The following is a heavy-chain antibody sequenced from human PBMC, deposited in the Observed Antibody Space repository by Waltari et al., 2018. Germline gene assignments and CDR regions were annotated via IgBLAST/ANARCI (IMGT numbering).Heavy chain of an antibody. Sequence: QVQLQESGPGLVKPSETLSLACSVSGGSISRGSYYWSWVRQPAGKGLEWIGYIYTSGNTNDNPSLMGRVTISVDTSKNQFSLKLSSVTAADTAVYYCARVPSGDLVDSWGQGTLVTVSS. CDR3: ARVPSGDLVDS. D-gene: IGHD3-10*01. CDR1: GGSISRGSYY. J-gene: IGHJ4*02. CDR2: IYTSGNT. V-gene: IGHV4-61*09.